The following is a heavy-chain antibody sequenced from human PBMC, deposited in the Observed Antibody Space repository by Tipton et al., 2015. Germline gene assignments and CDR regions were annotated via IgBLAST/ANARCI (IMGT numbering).Heavy chain of an antibody. CDR2: IYDSEST. V-gene: IGHV4-31*03. CDR3: ARHRNYALWSGDPYEIDV. D-gene: IGHD3-3*01. Sequence: TLSLTCTVSGGSINSGVYYWTWIRQLPGKGLEWIGYIYDSESTYSSPSLRSRVTIGIDTSKNQFSLKLSSVTAADTAVYYCARHRNYALWSGDPYEIDVWGQGTTVAVSS. J-gene: IGHJ6*02. CDR1: GGSINSGVYY.